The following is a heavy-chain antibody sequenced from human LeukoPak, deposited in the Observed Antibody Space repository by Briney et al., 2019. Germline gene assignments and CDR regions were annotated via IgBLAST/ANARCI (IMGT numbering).Heavy chain of an antibody. J-gene: IGHJ4*02. CDR2: IYYSGST. Sequence: SETLSLTCTVSGVSISSYYWSWIRQPPGKGLEWIGYIYYSGSTNYNPSLKSRVTISVDTSKNQFSLKLSSVTAADTAVYYCARLYYDSSGYYPFDYWGQGTLVTVSS. CDR3: ARLYYDSSGYYPFDY. V-gene: IGHV4-59*08. D-gene: IGHD3-22*01. CDR1: GVSISSYY.